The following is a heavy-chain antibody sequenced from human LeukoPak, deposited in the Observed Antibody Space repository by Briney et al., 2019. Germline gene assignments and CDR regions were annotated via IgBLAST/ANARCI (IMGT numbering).Heavy chain of an antibody. Sequence: SETLSLTCTVSGGSISSYYWSWIRQPAGKGLEWIGRIYTSGSTNYNPSLKSRVTMSVDTSKNQFSLKPSSVTAADTAVYYCARDRAGASTDYFDYWGQGTLVTVSS. V-gene: IGHV4-4*07. J-gene: IGHJ4*02. CDR1: GGSISSYY. CDR3: ARDRAGASTDYFDY. D-gene: IGHD3-10*01. CDR2: IYTSGST.